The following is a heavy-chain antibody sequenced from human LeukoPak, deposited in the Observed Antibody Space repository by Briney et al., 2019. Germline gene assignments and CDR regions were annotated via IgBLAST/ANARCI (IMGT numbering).Heavy chain of an antibody. CDR3: ARSNYDSSGYDDAFDI. Sequence: ASVKVSCKASGGTFSSYAISWVRQAPGQGLEWMGGIIAYNGNTNYAQKLQGRVTMTTDTSTSTAYVELRSLRSDDTAVYYCARSNYDSSGYDDAFDIWGQGTMVTVSS. J-gene: IGHJ3*02. D-gene: IGHD3-22*01. CDR1: GGTFSSYA. CDR2: IIAYNGNT. V-gene: IGHV1-18*01.